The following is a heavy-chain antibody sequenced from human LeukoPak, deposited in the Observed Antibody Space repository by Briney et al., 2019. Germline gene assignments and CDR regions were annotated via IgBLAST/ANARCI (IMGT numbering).Heavy chain of an antibody. CDR1: GYTFTGYY. V-gene: IGHV1-2*02. CDR2: INPNSGGT. J-gene: IGHJ6*02. CDR3: ARDPRYCSSTSCYYDYYGMDV. Sequence: ASMKVSCKASGYTFTGYYMHWVRQAPGQGLEWMGWINPNSGGTNYAQKFQGRVTMTRDTSISTAYMELSRLRSDDTAVYYCARDPRYCSSTSCYYDYYGMDVWGQGTTVTVSS. D-gene: IGHD2-2*01.